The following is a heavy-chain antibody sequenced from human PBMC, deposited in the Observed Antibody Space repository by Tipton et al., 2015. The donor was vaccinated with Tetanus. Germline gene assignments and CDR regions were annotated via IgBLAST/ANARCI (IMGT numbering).Heavy chain of an antibody. Sequence: VQLVQSGAEVKKPGESLKISCKGSGYSFNIYWIAWVRQMPGKGLGWMGIIYPGDSDTRYSPSFQGQVTISADKSITTAYLQWSSLKASDTAMYYCARRLGPYTGDQIWHFDLWGRGTLVTVSS. CDR1: GYSFNIYW. J-gene: IGHJ2*01. CDR2: IYPGDSDT. D-gene: IGHD7-27*01. V-gene: IGHV5-51*01. CDR3: ARRLGPYTGDQIWHFDL.